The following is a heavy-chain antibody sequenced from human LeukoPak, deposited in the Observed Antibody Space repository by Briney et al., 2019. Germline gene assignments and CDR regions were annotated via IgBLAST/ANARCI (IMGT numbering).Heavy chain of an antibody. J-gene: IGHJ5*02. CDR3: ARDVRITFGGVIVNWFDP. Sequence: GGSLRLSCAASGFTFSSYGMHWVRQAPGKGLEWVAVIWYDGSNKYYADSVKGRFTISRDNSKNTLYLQVNSLRAEDTAVYYCARDVRITFGGVIVNWFDPWGQGTLVTVSS. D-gene: IGHD3-16*02. CDR2: IWYDGSNK. V-gene: IGHV3-33*01. CDR1: GFTFSSYG.